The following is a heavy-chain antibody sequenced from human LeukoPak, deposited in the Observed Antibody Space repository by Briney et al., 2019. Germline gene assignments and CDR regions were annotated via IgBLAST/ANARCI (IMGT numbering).Heavy chain of an antibody. CDR2: IYSSGST. D-gene: IGHD2/OR15-2a*01. V-gene: IGHV4-59*01. CDR1: GGSISSYY. CDR3: ARSFSARMFFDY. Sequence: SETLSLTCTVSGGSISSYYWSWIRQPPGKGLEWIGYIYSSGSTNYNPSLKSRVIISLDTSKSQFSLKLSSVTAADTAVYYCARSFSARMFFDYWGQGSLVTDSS. J-gene: IGHJ4*02.